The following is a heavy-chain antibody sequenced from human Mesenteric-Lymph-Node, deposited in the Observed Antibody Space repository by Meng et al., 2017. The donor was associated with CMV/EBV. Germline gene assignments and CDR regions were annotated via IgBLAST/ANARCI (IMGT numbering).Heavy chain of an antibody. V-gene: IGHV3-21*01. CDR3: ARGKYSSSNSEDYYYGMDV. J-gene: IGHJ6*02. CDR2: ISSSSSYI. D-gene: IGHD6-6*01. CDR1: GFTFSSYS. Sequence: GESLKISCAASGFTFSSYSMNWVRQAPGKGLEWVSSISSSSSYIYYADSVKGRFSISRENAKNSLYLQMNSLRAGDTAIYYCARGKYSSSNSEDYYYGMDVWGQGITVTVSS.